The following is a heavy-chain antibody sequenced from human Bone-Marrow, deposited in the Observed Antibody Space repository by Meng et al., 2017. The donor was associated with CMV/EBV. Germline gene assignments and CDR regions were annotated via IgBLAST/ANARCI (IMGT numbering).Heavy chain of an antibody. V-gene: IGHV4-4*07. CDR2: IYSSGST. CDR3: ARARSIVGATEKFDY. D-gene: IGHD1-26*01. J-gene: IGHJ4*02. CDR1: GASISGDY. Sequence: VSGASISGDYWPWLRQPAGKGLEWIGRIYSSGSTSYNPSLKSRITMSVDTSKNQFSLKLTSVTAADTAVYYCARARSIVGATEKFDYWGQGTLVTVSS.